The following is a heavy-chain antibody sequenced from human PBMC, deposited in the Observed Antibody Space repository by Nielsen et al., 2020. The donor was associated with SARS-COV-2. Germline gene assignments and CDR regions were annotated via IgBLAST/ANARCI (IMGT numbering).Heavy chain of an antibody. V-gene: IGHV4-30-4*01. J-gene: IGHJ1*01. D-gene: IGHD3-10*01. CDR1: GVSISSGDYY. Sequence: SETLSLTCTVSGVSISSGDYYWSWIRQPPGKGLEWIGHIFHSGNTDYNPSLKSRLTLSVDTSKNQFSLKLTSVTAADTAVYYCASYGSGTYSNPEYFHHWGQGTLITVSS. CDR2: IFHSGNT. CDR3: ASYGSGTYSNPEYFHH.